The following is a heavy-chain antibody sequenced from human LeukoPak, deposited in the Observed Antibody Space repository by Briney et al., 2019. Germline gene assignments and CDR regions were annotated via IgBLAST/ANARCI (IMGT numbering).Heavy chain of an antibody. CDR1: GYTFTGYY. CDR3: ARDSDLAAAGTFSFLDY. V-gene: IGHV1-2*06. CDR2: INPNSGGT. J-gene: IGHJ4*02. D-gene: IGHD6-13*01. Sequence: ASVKVSCKASGYTFTGYYMHWVRQAPGQGLERMGRINPNSGGTNYAQKFQGRVTMTRDTSISTAYMELSRLRSDDTAVYYCARDSDLAAAGTFSFLDYWGQGTLVTVSS.